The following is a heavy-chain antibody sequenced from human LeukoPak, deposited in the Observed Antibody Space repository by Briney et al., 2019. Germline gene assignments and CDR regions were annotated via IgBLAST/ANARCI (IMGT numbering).Heavy chain of an antibody. CDR2: ISTYNGDT. CDR3: ARLLGATTSTHFDY. V-gene: IGHV1-18*01. J-gene: IGHJ4*02. CDR1: GYTFTTYG. Sequence: ASVKVSCKASGYTFTTYGISWLRQAPGQGLEWMGWISTYNGDTNYAQKLQGRVTLTTDTSTSTVYMELRSLRSDDTAVYYCARLLGATTSTHFDYWGQGTLVTVSS. D-gene: IGHD1-26*01.